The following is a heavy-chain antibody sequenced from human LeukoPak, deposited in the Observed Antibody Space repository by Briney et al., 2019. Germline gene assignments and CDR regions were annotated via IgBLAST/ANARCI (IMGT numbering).Heavy chain of an antibody. CDR3: AGHLDYCSSTSCYDNWFDP. CDR1: GYSISSGYY. Sequence: SETLSLTCTVSGYSISSGYYWGWIRQPPGKGLEWIGSIYHSGSTYYNPSLKSRVTISVDTSKNQFSLKLSSVTAADTAVYYCAGHLDYCSSTSCYDNWFDPWGQGTLVTVSS. D-gene: IGHD2-2*01. CDR2: IYHSGST. J-gene: IGHJ5*02. V-gene: IGHV4-38-2*02.